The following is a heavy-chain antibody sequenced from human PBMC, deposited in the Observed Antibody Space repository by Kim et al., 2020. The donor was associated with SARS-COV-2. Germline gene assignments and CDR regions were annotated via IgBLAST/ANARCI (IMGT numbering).Heavy chain of an antibody. V-gene: IGHV3-33*01. D-gene: IGHD2-15*01. CDR2: IWYDGSNK. CDR1: GFTFSSYG. Sequence: GGSLRLSCAASGFTFSSYGMHWVRQAPGKGLEWVAVIWYDGSNKYYADSVKGRFTISRDNSKNTLYLQMNSLRAEDTAVYYCARVRFGYPAATFPQGGLGYWGQGTLVTVSS. CDR3: ARVRFGYPAATFPQGGLGY. J-gene: IGHJ4*02.